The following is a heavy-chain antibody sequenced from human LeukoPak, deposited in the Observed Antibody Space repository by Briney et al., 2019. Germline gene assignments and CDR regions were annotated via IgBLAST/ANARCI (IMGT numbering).Heavy chain of an antibody. Sequence: SETLSLTCTASGGSISSSSYYWSWIRQPPGKGLEWIGEINHSGSTNYNPSLKSRVTISVDTSKNQFSLKLSSVTAADTAVYYCARRYYDILTGYYRTNYYYYYYMDVWGKGTTVTISS. V-gene: IGHV4-39*07. J-gene: IGHJ6*03. D-gene: IGHD3-9*01. CDR2: INHSGST. CDR1: GGSISSSSYY. CDR3: ARRYYDILTGYYRTNYYYYYYMDV.